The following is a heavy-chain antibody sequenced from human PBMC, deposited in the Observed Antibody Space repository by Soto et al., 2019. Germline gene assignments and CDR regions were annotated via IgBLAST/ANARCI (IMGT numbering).Heavy chain of an antibody. D-gene: IGHD3-16*02. Sequence: ASVKVSCKASGYTFTSYGISWVRQAPGQGLEWMGWISAYNGNTNYAQKLQGRVTMTTDTSTSTAYMELRSLRSDDTAVYYCARDLGDYDYVWGSYRIDYWGQGTLVTVSS. V-gene: IGHV1-18*04. CDR1: GYTFTSYG. J-gene: IGHJ4*02. CDR3: ARDLGDYDYVWGSYRIDY. CDR2: ISAYNGNT.